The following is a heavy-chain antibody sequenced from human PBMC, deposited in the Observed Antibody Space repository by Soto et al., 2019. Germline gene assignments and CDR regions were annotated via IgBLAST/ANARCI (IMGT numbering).Heavy chain of an antibody. J-gene: IGHJ5*01. CDR3: ARGRGEFDS. CDR2: INHSGNT. Sequence: SETLSLTCAVYGASLSDNYCNWLRQPPGKGLEWIGEINHSGNTNYNPSLRSRVTISIDTSKNQLSLNLRSVSAADTAVYYCARGRGEFDSWCQGTSVTVSS. CDR1: GASLSDNY. V-gene: IGHV4-34*01. D-gene: IGHD2-21*01.